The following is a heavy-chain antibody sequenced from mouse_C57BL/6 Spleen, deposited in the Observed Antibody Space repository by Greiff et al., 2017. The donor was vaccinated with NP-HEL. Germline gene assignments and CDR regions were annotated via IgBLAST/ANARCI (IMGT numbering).Heavy chain of an antibody. CDR3: ARQRDYGSTYYFDY. CDR1: GFTFSSYG. CDR2: ISSGGSYT. J-gene: IGHJ2*01. V-gene: IGHV5-6*01. Sequence: EVNLVESGGDLVKPGGSLKLSCAASGFTFSSYGMSWVRQTPDKRLEWVATISSGGSYTYYPDSVKGRFTISRDNAKNTLYLQMSSLKSEDTAMYYCARQRDYGSTYYFDYWGQGTTLTVSS. D-gene: IGHD1-1*01.